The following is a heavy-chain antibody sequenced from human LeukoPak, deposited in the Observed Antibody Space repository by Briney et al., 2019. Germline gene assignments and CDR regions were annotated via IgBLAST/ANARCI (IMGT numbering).Heavy chain of an antibody. J-gene: IGHJ4*02. D-gene: IGHD5-18*01. Sequence: PGGSLRLSCAASGFTFSSYSMNWVRQAPGKGLEWVSSISSSSSYIYYADSVKGRFTISRDNAKNSLYLQMNSLRAEDTAVYYCARVDTAMALPGFDYWGQGTLVTVSS. V-gene: IGHV3-21*01. CDR2: ISSSSSYI. CDR3: ARVDTAMALPGFDY. CDR1: GFTFSSYS.